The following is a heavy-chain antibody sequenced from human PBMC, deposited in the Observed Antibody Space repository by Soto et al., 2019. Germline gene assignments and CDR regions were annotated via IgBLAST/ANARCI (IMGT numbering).Heavy chain of an antibody. J-gene: IGHJ6*03. CDR3: ARAEAVTTHYYSFMDV. CDR2: ISSSSSTI. CDR1: GFTFSSYS. D-gene: IGHD4-17*01. Sequence: GGSLRLSCAASGFTFSSYSMNWVRQAPGKGLEWVSYISSSSSTIYYADSVKGRFTISRDNAKNSLYLQMNSLRAEDTAVYYCARAEAVTTHYYSFMDVWGKGPTVPVSS. V-gene: IGHV3-48*01.